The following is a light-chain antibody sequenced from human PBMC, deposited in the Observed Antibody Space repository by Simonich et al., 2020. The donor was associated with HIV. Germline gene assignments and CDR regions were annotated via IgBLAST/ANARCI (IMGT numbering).Light chain of an antibody. Sequence: QSALTQPASVSGSPGQSITISCTGTSSDVGSYNLVSWYQQHPGKAPKLMIYEGSNRPSGVSNRFSGSKSGNTASLTISGLQAEDEADYYGCSYAGSSTWVFGGGTKLTVL. J-gene: IGLJ3*02. V-gene: IGLV2-23*01. CDR2: EGS. CDR3: CSYAGSSTWV. CDR1: SSDVGSYNL.